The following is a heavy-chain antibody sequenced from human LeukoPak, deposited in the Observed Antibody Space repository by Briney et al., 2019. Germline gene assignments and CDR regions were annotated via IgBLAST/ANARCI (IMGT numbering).Heavy chain of an antibody. CDR1: GFTFTSSA. D-gene: IGHD3-22*01. V-gene: IGHV1-58*02. CDR3: AIPSPVDSSGYYYYRWFDP. J-gene: IGHJ5*02. Sequence: ASVKVSCKASGFTFTSSAMQWVRQARGQRLEWIGWIVVGSGNTNYAQKFQGRVTITADKSTSTAYMELSSLRSEDTAVYYCAIPSPVDSSGYYYYRWFDPWGQGTLVTVSS. CDR2: IVVGSGNT.